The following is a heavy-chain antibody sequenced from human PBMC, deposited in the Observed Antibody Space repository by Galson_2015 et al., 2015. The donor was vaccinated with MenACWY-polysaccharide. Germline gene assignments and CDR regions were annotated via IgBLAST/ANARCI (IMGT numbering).Heavy chain of an antibody. V-gene: IGHV1-8*01. CDR1: GYTFTSYD. Sequence: SVKVSCKASGYTFTSYDINWVRQATGHGLEWMGWMNPNRGNTGYAQKFQGRVTMTRNTSISTAYMELSSLRSEDTAVYYCARAHSNYGYYYYMDVWVKGTTVTVSS. CDR3: ARAHSNYGYYYYMDV. D-gene: IGHD4-11*01. CDR2: MNPNRGNT. J-gene: IGHJ6*03.